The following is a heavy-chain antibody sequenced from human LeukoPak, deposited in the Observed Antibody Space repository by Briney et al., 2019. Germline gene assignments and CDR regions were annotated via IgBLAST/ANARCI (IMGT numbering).Heavy chain of an antibody. J-gene: IGHJ4*02. V-gene: IGHV4-59*01. CDR2: ISYSGST. CDR1: GGSISSYY. D-gene: IGHD6-19*01. Sequence: AETLSLTCTVSGGSISSYYWSWIRQPPGKGLQLIGYISYSGSTNYNPYLNSRVTISVDTSKNQFSLKLSSVTAADTAGYYCARAKQWLTDWGQGTLVIVSS. CDR3: ARAKQWLTD.